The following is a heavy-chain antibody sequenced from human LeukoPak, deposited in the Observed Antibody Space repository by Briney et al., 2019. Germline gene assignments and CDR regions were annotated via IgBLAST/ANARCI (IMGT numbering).Heavy chain of an antibody. D-gene: IGHD5-18*01. Sequence: GGSLRLSCAASGFTFSSYAMSWVRQAPGKGLEWVSSISTSDGTTYYAGSVKGRFTISRDNSKNTLYLQMNSLRAEDAAIYYCAKGRTGFSYGYGIDYWGQGTLVTVSS. V-gene: IGHV3-23*01. CDR1: GFTFSSYA. CDR3: AKGRTGFSYGYGIDY. CDR2: ISTSDGTT. J-gene: IGHJ4*02.